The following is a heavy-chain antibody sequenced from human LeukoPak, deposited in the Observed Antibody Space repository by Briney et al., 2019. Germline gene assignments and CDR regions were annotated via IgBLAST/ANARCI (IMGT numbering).Heavy chain of an antibody. D-gene: IGHD2-15*01. Sequence: ASVKVSCKASGYTFTGYYMHWVRQAPGQGLEWMGWINPNSGGTNYAQKFQGRVTMTRETSISTAYMELSRLRSDDTAVYYCARGDIVVVVARYPDYWGQGTLVTVSS. CDR3: ARGDIVVVVARYPDY. J-gene: IGHJ4*02. V-gene: IGHV1-2*02. CDR2: INPNSGGT. CDR1: GYTFTGYY.